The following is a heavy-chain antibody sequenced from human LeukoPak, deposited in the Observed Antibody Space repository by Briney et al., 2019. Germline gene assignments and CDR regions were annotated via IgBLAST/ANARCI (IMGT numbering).Heavy chain of an antibody. CDR1: GFTFSSFS. CDR3: ARLRYYGMDV. CDR2: TSSSSSTI. V-gene: IGHV3-48*04. J-gene: IGHJ6*02. Sequence: PGGSLRLSCAGSGFTFSSFSMNWVRQAPGKGLEWVSYTSSSSSTIYYADSVKSRFTISRDNAKNSLYLQMNSLRAEDTAVYYCARLRYYGMDVWGQGTTVTVSS.